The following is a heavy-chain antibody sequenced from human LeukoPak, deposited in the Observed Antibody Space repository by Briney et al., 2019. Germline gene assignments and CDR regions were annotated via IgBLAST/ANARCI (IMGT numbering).Heavy chain of an antibody. CDR1: GGSISSYY. V-gene: IGHV4-4*07. CDR2: IYTSGST. Sequence: SETLSLTCTVSGGSISSYYWSWIRQPAGKGLEWIGRIYTSGSTNYNPSLKSRVTMSVDTSKNQFSLNLRSVTAADTAVYYCARYVSAVTTSSRHYMDVWGKGTTVTVSS. CDR3: ARYVSAVTTSSRHYMDV. J-gene: IGHJ6*03. D-gene: IGHD4-17*01.